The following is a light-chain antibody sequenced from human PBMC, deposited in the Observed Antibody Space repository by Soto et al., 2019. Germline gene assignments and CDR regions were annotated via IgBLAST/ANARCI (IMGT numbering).Light chain of an antibody. V-gene: IGKV3-20*01. CDR1: HSASSS. J-gene: IGKJ1*01. Sequence: EIVLTQSPGTLSLSPGERATLSCRASHSASSSLAWYQQKPGQAPRLLIYGASSRATGLPDRFSGGGSGTDFTLTISRLEPEDFAVYYCHPYGSSPPWTFGQGTKVEIK. CDR3: HPYGSSPPWT. CDR2: GAS.